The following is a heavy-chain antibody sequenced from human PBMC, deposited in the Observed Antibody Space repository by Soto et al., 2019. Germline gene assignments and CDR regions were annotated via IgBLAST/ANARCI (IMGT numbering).Heavy chain of an antibody. CDR1: GGSISSSNW. Sequence: SETLSLTCAVSGGSISSSNWWSWVRQPPGKGLDWIGEIYHSGSTNYNPSLKSRVTISVDKSKNQFSLKLSSVTAADTAVYYCARDHASSSNYGSGSLDYWGQGTLVTVS. J-gene: IGHJ4*02. CDR2: IYHSGST. D-gene: IGHD3-10*01. V-gene: IGHV4-4*02. CDR3: ARDHASSSNYGSGSLDY.